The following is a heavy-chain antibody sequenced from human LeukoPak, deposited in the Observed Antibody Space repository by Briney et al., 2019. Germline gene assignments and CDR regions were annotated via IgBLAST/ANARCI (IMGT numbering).Heavy chain of an antibody. V-gene: IGHV4-31*03. J-gene: IGHJ4*02. CDR1: GGSISSGGYY. Sequence: SQTLSLTCTVSGGSISSGGYYWSWIRQHPGKGLEWIGYIYYSGSTYYNPSLKSRVTISVDTSKNQFSLKLSSVTAADTAVYYCARCPLREDYFDYWGQGTLVTVSS. CDR3: ARCPLREDYFDY. CDR2: IYYSGST. D-gene: IGHD1-26*01.